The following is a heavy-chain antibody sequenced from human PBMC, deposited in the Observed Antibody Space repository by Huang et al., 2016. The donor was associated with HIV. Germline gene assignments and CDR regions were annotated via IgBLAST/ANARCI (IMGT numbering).Heavy chain of an antibody. D-gene: IGHD3-10*01. Sequence: EVQLVQSGAEVKKPGESLKISCKGSGYRFRSNWIGWVRQMPGKGLEWMGIIYPGDSDTRYIPSFQGQVTMSADKSINTAYLQWSSLKASDTAMYYCARLIGSPSFYYGLDVWGQGTTVTVSS. CDR3: ARLIGSPSFYYGLDV. V-gene: IGHV5-51*01. CDR2: IYPGDSDT. J-gene: IGHJ6*02. CDR1: GYRFRSNW.